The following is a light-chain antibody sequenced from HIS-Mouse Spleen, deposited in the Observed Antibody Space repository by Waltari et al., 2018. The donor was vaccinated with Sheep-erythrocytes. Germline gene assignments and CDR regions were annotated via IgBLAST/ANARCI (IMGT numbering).Light chain of an antibody. Sequence: QSALTQPRSVSGSPGQSVTISCTGTSSDVGGYNYVSWYQQHPGKAPKLMIYDVSKRPSGVPDRFSGSGSGTDFTLKISRVEAEDVGVYYCMQALQTPLTFGGGTK. V-gene: IGLV2-11*01. CDR2: DVS. CDR3: MQALQTPLT. J-gene: IGLJ2*01. CDR1: SSDVGGYNY.